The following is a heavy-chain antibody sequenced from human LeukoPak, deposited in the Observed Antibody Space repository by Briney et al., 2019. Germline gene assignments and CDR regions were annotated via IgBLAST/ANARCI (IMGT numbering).Heavy chain of an antibody. CDR1: GFTFSDYS. V-gene: IGHV3-21*01. J-gene: IGHJ4*02. CDR3: TRSRFCSTATCPPGY. CDR2: ISTSSSFM. D-gene: IGHD2-2*01. Sequence: PGGSLRLSCAASGFTFSDYSMNWVRQAPWKGLEWVSSISTSSSFMYYADSVKGRFTVSRDNAKNSLYLQMNSLRAEDTAVYYCTRSRFCSTATCPPGYWGQGTLVTVSS.